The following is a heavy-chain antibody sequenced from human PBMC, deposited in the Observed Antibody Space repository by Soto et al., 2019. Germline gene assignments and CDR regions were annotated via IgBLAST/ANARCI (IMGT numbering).Heavy chain of an antibody. CDR2: IYYGGST. V-gene: IGHV4-30-4*01. CDR3: SRVTAMGQEFDS. Sequence: QVQLQESGPGLVKPSQTLSLTCTVSGAPTARVVHYGGGPPHPPGKGREWIGYIYYGGSTYYNKSLKSRVTISVDTPENQFSLKLNSVTAADTAVYYCSRVTAMGQEFDSWGQGTLVTVSS. D-gene: IGHD5-18*01. J-gene: IGHJ4*02. CDR1: GAPTARVVHY.